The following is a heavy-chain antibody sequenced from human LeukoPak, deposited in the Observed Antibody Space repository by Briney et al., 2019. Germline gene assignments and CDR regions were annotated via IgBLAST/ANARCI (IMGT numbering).Heavy chain of an antibody. V-gene: IGHV3-7*03. CDR3: AKTVLQEYYFDY. J-gene: IGHJ4*02. CDR2: IKQGGSEK. D-gene: IGHD3-10*01. CDR1: GFTFSSYW. Sequence: PGGSLRLSCAASGFTFSSYWVSWVRQAPGKGLEWVANIKQGGSEKYYVDSVKGRFTISRDNSKNTLYLQMNSLRAEDTAVYYCAKTVLQEYYFDYWGQGTLVTVSS.